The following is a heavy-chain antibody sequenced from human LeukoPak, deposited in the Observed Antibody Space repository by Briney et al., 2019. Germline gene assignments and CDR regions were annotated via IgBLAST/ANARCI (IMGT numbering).Heavy chain of an antibody. D-gene: IGHD1-26*01. CDR1: GSPFDSYW. J-gene: IGHJ5*02. Sequence: GESLQISCQGSGSPFDSYWIGGVRQLPAKGLEGMGIIYPGDSDARYSPSFQGQVTFSADRSISTAYLQWSSLQASDTAMYYCARLSGSYRGWFDPWGQGTLVTVSS. CDR2: IYPGDSDA. V-gene: IGHV5-51*01. CDR3: ARLSGSYRGWFDP.